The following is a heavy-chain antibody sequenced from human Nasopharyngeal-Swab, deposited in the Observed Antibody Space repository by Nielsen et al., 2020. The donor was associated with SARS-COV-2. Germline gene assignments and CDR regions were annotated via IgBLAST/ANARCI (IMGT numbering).Heavy chain of an antibody. CDR3: ARAMIVVVINAFDI. V-gene: IGHV4-31*03. D-gene: IGHD3-22*01. Sequence: LRLSCTVSGGSISSGGYYWSWIRQRPGKGLEWIGYIYYSGSTYYNPSLKSRVTISVDTSKNQFSLKLSSVTAADTAAYYCARAMIVVVINAFDIWGQGTMVTVSS. CDR2: IYYSGST. J-gene: IGHJ3*02. CDR1: GGSISSGGYY.